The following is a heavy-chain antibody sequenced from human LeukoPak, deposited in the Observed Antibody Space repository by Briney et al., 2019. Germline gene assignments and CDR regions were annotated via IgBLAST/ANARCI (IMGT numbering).Heavy chain of an antibody. CDR3: AXXXGYYDSSGFGMDA. J-gene: IGHJ6*02. Sequence: SETLSLTCAVYGGSFSGYYWSWIRQPPGKGLEWIGEINHSGSTNYNPSLKSRVTISVDTSKNQISLKLSSVTAADTAVYYCAXXXGYYDSSGFGMDAWGQGTTVTVSS. CDR2: INHSGST. D-gene: IGHD3-22*01. CDR1: GGSFSGYY. V-gene: IGHV4-34*01.